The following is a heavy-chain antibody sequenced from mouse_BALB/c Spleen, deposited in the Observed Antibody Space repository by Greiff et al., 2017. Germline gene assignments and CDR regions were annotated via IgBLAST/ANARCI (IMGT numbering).Heavy chain of an antibody. V-gene: IGHV1-7*01. J-gene: IGHJ4*01. Sequence: QVQLQQSGAELAKPGASVKMSCKASGYTFTCYWMHWVKQRPGQGLEWIGYINPSTGYTEYNQKFKDKATLTADKSSSTAYMQLSSLTSEDSAVYDCARQSLLRPYAMDYWGQGTSVTVSA. D-gene: IGHD1-2*01. CDR3: ARQSLLRPYAMDY. CDR2: INPSTGYT. CDR1: GYTFTCYW.